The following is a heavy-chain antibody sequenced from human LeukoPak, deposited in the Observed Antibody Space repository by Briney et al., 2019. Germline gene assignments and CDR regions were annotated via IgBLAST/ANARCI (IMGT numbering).Heavy chain of an antibody. Sequence: SETLCLTCTASGGSISDYYWSWVRQPPGKGLEWVGDIYYSGSTNYNPSLKSRVTISVDTSKNQFSLTLSSLTAADTAVYLCARWRDSSGYYYHFDFWGQGALVTVSS. D-gene: IGHD3-22*01. CDR2: IYYSGST. J-gene: IGHJ4*02. CDR3: ARWRDSSGYYYHFDF. CDR1: GGSISDYY. V-gene: IGHV4-59*01.